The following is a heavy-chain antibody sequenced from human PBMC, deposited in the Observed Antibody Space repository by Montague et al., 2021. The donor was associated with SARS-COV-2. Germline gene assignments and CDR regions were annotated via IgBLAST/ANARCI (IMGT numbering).Heavy chain of an antibody. V-gene: IGHV4-59*01. J-gene: IGHJ3*02. CDR1: GGSITGYY. D-gene: IGHD4-23*01. CDR3: VRDHPYGGPRGAYDI. CDR2: IYDGGAV. Sequence: SETLSLTCTVSGGSITGYYWSWLRRSPGKGLEWIAYIYDGGAVNYNPSLGSRVTISTDTSKNQLSLKVNSVTAADTAVYYCVRDHPYGGPRGAYDIWGQGTAVTVSS.